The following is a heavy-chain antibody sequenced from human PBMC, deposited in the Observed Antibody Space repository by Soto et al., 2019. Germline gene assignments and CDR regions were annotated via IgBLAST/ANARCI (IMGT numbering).Heavy chain of an antibody. V-gene: IGHV4-59*01. CDR3: ADTSNRLAFDY. J-gene: IGHJ4*02. D-gene: IGHD6-19*01. Sequence: SETLSLTCTVSGGSISNYFWGWIRQPPGRGLEWIGSLYNSGNTNYNPSLKSRVTISVDTSKNHFSLNLSSVTAADTAVYYCADTSNRLAFDYWGQGALVPVSS. CDR1: GGSISNYF. CDR2: LYNSGNT.